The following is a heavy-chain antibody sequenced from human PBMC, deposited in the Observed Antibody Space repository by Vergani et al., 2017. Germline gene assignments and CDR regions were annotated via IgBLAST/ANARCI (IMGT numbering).Heavy chain of an antibody. D-gene: IGHD4-17*01. CDR1: GGSITSSSYY. Sequence: QLQLQESGPGLVKPSETLSLTCTVSGGSITSSSYYWGWIRQPPGKGLEWIGSIYYSGSTYYNPSLKSRLTISVDASKNQFSLKLSSVTAPDTAVYYCASGWDFGDSRWGQGILVTVSS. V-gene: IGHV4-39*01. J-gene: IGHJ4*02. CDR2: IYYSGST. CDR3: ASGWDFGDSR.